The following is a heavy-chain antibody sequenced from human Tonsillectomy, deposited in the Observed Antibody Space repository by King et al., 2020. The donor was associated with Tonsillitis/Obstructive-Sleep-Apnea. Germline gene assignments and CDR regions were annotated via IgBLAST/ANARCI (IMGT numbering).Heavy chain of an antibody. CDR3: AREITTDTFDF. Sequence: VQLQQWGAGLWKPSETLSLTCAVYGGSFSGYYWSWIRQPPGKGLEWIGEIDHSGSTNYNPSLKSRVNISADTAKTQFSLKLSSVTAADTAVYYCAREITTDTFDFWGQGTMVTVSS. CDR2: IDHSGST. V-gene: IGHV4-34*01. J-gene: IGHJ3*01. D-gene: IGHD3-3*01. CDR1: GGSFSGYY.